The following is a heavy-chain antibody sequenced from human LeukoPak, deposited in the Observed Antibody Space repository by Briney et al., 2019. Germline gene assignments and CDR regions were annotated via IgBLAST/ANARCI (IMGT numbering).Heavy chain of an antibody. CDR3: ARDLNNGYGYYFDY. D-gene: IGHD5-18*01. CDR2: IYTSGST. Sequence: SETLSLTCTVSGGSISSYYWSWIRQPAGKGLEWIGRIYTSGSTNYNPSLKSRVTMSVDTSKNQFSLKLSSVTAVDTAVYYCARDLNNGYGYYFDYWGQGTLVTVSS. V-gene: IGHV4-4*07. CDR1: GGSISSYY. J-gene: IGHJ4*02.